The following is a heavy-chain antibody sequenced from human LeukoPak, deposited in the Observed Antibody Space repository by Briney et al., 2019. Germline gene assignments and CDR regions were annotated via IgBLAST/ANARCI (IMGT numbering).Heavy chain of an antibody. CDR3: AKDGVSGAAGDWYFDL. Sequence: GGSLRLSCEGSGFTFSSYTMIWVRQAPGKGLEWVSAISGSGGSTYYADSVKGRFTISRDNSKNTLYLQMNSLRAEDTAVYYCAKDGVSGAAGDWYFDLWGRGTLVTVSS. V-gene: IGHV3-23*01. CDR1: GFTFSSYT. CDR2: ISGSGGST. J-gene: IGHJ2*01. D-gene: IGHD6-13*01.